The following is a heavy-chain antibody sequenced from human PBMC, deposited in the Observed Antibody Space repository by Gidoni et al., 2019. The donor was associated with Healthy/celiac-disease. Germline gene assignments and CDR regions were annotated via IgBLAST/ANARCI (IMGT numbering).Heavy chain of an antibody. V-gene: IGHV4-34*01. CDR1: GGSFSGYY. J-gene: IGHJ5*02. CDR2: INHSGST. CDR3: ARRRFLEWLLYVRQYWFDP. Sequence: QVQLQQWGAGLLKPSETLSLTCAVYGGSFSGYYWSWIRQPPGKGLEWIGEINHSGSTNYNPSLKSRVTISVDTSKNQFSLKLSSVTAADTAVYYCARRRFLEWLLYVRQYWFDPWGQGTLVTVSS. D-gene: IGHD3-3*01.